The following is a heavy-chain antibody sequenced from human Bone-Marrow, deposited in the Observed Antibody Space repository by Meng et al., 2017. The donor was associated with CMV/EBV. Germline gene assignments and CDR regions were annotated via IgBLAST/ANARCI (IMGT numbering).Heavy chain of an antibody. CDR2: ISYDGSNK. J-gene: IGHJ4*02. CDR3: ARPCGGSYCHWVYFDY. Sequence: GGSLRLSCAASGFTFSDYYMSWIRQAPGEGLEWVAVISYDGSNKYYADSVKGRFTISRDNSKNTLYLQINSLRSEDTAVYYCARPCGGSYCHWVYFDYWGQGTLVTVSS. V-gene: IGHV3-30-3*01. CDR1: GFTFSDYY. D-gene: IGHD2-21*02.